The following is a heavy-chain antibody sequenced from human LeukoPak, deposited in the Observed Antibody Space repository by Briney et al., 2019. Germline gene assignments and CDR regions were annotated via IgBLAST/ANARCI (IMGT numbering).Heavy chain of an antibody. Sequence: ASVKVSCQASGYTFPSYDIHWVRQATGQGLEWMGWMNPNSGNTGYAQKFQGRVTMTRNTSISTAYMELSSLRSEDTAVYYCARGVSGYFDWLPTYYYYYGMDVWGQGTTVTVSS. CDR3: ARGVSGYFDWLPTYYYYYGMDV. CDR1: GYTFPSYD. V-gene: IGHV1-8*01. CDR2: MNPNSGNT. D-gene: IGHD3-9*01. J-gene: IGHJ6*02.